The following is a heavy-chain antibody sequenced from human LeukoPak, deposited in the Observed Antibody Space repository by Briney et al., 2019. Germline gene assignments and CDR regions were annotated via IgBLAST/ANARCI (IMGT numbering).Heavy chain of an antibody. CDR2: IYSGGQT. Sequence: GGSLRLSCAASGFTVSSDYMSWVRQAPGKGLEWVSFIYSGGQTYYADSVKGRFTISRDHSKNTLYLQMNSLRDEDTAVYYCARDSHWILFDDWGQGTLVTVSS. J-gene: IGHJ4*02. D-gene: IGHD2-2*03. CDR1: GFTVSSDY. V-gene: IGHV3-66*01. CDR3: ARDSHWILFDD.